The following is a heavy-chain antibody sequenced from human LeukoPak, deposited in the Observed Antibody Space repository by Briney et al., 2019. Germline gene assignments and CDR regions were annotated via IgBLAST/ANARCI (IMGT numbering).Heavy chain of an antibody. CDR1: GFTFGAYT. CDR3: ARDFFHSSDSRPFDY. J-gene: IGHJ4*02. V-gene: IGHV3-21*01. Sequence: GGSLRLSCAASGFTFGAYTINWVRQAPGKGLEWVSCIFSRSESILYADSVKGPFTISRDNAKNSLYLQMDSLRVEDTAVYYCARDFFHSSDSRPFDYWGQGTLVTVSS. CDR2: IFSRSESI. D-gene: IGHD3-22*01.